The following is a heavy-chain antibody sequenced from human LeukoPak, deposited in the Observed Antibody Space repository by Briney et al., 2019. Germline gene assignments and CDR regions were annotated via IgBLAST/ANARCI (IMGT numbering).Heavy chain of an antibody. CDR1: GGSISSSSYY. D-gene: IGHD3-10*01. V-gene: IGHV4-39*07. J-gene: IGHJ5*02. Sequence: SETLSLTCTVSGGSISSSSYYWGWIRQPPGKGLEWIGSIYYSGSTYYNPSLKSRVTISVDTSKNQFSLKLSSVTAADTAVYYCARVVRLLWFGELLLHNWFDPWGQGTLVTVSS. CDR2: IYYSGST. CDR3: ARVVRLLWFGELLLHNWFDP.